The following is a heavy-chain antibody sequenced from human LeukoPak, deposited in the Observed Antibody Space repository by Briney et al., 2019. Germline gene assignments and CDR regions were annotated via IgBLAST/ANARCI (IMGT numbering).Heavy chain of an antibody. D-gene: IGHD3-22*01. V-gene: IGHV3-30*04. CDR1: GFTFSSYA. CDR3: ARGLNYYDSSGYPGDGFDI. CDR2: ISYDGSNK. J-gene: IGHJ3*02. Sequence: PGRSLRLSCAASGFTFSSYAMHWVRQAPGKGLEWVAVISYDGSNKYYADSVKGRFTSSRDNSKNTLYLQMNSLRAEDTAVYYCARGLNYYDSSGYPGDGFDIWGQGTMVTVSS.